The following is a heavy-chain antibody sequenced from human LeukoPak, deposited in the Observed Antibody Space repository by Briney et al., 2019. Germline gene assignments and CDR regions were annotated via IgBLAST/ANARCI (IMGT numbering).Heavy chain of an antibody. D-gene: IGHD6-6*01. CDR1: GGSFSTYY. J-gene: IGHJ4*02. V-gene: IGHV4-4*09. CDR3: ARHDAGIAARPFDN. CDR2: IHASGPT. Sequence: SETLSLTCTVSGGSFSTYYWSWIRRPPGKGLEWIAYIHASGPTNYNPSLKSRITISVDTSKNQFSLKLSSVTAADTAVYYCARHDAGIAARPFDNWGQGTLVTVSS.